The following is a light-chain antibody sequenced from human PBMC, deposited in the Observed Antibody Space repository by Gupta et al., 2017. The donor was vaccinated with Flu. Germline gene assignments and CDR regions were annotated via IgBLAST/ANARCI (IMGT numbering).Light chain of an antibody. CDR2: RNS. J-gene: IGLJ2*01. CDR3: AVWDDSLSGVV. CDR1: SSNIGSNY. Sequence: QSVLTQPPSASGTPGQRVTISCSGSSSNIGSNYVYWYQHLPGTAPKLLIYRNSQRPSGVPDRFSGSKSGTSASLAISGLRSEDEADDYCAVWDDSLSGVVFGGGTKLTAL. V-gene: IGLV1-47*01.